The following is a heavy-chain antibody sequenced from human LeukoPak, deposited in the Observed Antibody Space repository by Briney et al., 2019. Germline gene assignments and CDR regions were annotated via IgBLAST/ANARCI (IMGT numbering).Heavy chain of an antibody. CDR3: AKARQFDYYGSGSYDY. CDR2: ISYDGSNK. CDR1: GFTFSNYG. D-gene: IGHD3-10*01. Sequence: GGSLRLSCAASGFTFSNYGMHWVRQAPGKGLEWVAVISYDGSNKYYADSVKGRFTISRDNSKNTLYLQMNSLRAEDTAVYYCAKARQFDYYGSGSYDYWGQGTLVTVSS. J-gene: IGHJ4*02. V-gene: IGHV3-30*18.